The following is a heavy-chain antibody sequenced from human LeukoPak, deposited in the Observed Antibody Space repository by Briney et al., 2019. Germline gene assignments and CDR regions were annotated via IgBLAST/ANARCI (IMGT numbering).Heavy chain of an antibody. CDR2: IKQDGSEK. D-gene: IGHD2-21*01. Sequence: HLGGSLRLSCAASGFTFSTYWMSWVRQAPGKGLEWVANIKQDGSEKYYLDSVKGRLTISRDNAKNSLYLQMNSLRAEDTAMYYCARDAYFALWGRGTLVTVSS. V-gene: IGHV3-7*04. CDR1: GFTFSTYW. CDR3: ARDAYFAL. J-gene: IGHJ2*01.